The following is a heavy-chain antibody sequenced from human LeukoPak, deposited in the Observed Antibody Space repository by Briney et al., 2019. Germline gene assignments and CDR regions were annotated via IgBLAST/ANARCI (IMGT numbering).Heavy chain of an antibody. CDR3: ARHEVRGATTTFDY. V-gene: IGHV3-23*01. Sequence: GSLSLSCAVSGITLSNYGMSWVRQAPGKGLEWVAGVSDSGGRTNYADSVKGRFTISRDNSKNTLYLQMSSLRAEDTAVYYCARHEVRGATTTFDYWGQGTLVTVSS. CDR1: GITLSNYG. CDR2: VSDSGGRT. D-gene: IGHD1-26*01. J-gene: IGHJ4*02.